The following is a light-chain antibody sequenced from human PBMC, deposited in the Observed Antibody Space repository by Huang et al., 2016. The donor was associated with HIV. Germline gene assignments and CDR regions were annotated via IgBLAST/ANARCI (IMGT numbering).Light chain of an antibody. J-gene: IGKJ5*01. Sequence: AVQLTQSPSSLSASVGATVIISCRASQDIGTSLAWYQQRTGRAPKLLISAASTLQTGVPSRFSGDAAGTYFTLFITNLQPEDFATYYCQQLHTYPITFGQGTRLDMK. V-gene: IGKV1-13*02. CDR2: AAS. CDR1: QDIGTS. CDR3: QQLHTYPIT.